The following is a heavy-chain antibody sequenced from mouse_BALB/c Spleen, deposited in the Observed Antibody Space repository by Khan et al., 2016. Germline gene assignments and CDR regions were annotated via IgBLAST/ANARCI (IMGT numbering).Heavy chain of an antibody. V-gene: IGHV3-8*02. J-gene: IGHJ2*01. Sequence: EVQLQESGPSLVKPSQTLSLTCSVTGDSITSGYWNWIRKFPGNKLEYMGYINYSGSTYYNPSLKRRIYITRDTSKNQYYLQMTSVTSEDTATYYCVSYLLNYFDYWGQGTTLTVSS. CDR2: INYSGST. CDR1: GDSITSGY. CDR3: VSYLLNYFDY. D-gene: IGHD2-1*01.